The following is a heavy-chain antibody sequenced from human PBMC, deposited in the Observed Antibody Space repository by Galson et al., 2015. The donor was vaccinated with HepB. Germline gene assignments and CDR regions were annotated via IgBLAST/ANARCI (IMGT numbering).Heavy chain of an antibody. CDR2: IRGKAYGGTT. V-gene: IGHV3-49*04. J-gene: IGHJ2*01. CDR1: GFTFGDYA. D-gene: IGHD1-26*01. Sequence: SLRLSCAASGFTFGDYAMSWVRQAPGKGLEWVGFIRGKAYGGTTEYAASVKGRFTISRDDSKSIAYLQMNSLKTEDTAVYYCTRDLPSGYGDFDLWGRGTLVTVSS. CDR3: TRDLPSGYGDFDL.